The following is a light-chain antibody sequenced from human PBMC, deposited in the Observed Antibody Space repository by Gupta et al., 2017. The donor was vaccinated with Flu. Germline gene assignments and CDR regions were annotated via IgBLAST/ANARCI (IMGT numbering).Light chain of an antibody. J-gene: IGLJ3*02. V-gene: IGLV2-23*01. CDR1: SSDVETFRF. Sequence: QSALTQPASLSGSPGQSITISCTGASSDVETFRFVSWYQQHAGKVPKLMISEGTKRPAGVSNCFSGSKAGNTASLTISGLQAEDEGDYYCFSYAGSSSWVFGGGTKLTVL. CDR3: FSYAGSSSWV. CDR2: EGT.